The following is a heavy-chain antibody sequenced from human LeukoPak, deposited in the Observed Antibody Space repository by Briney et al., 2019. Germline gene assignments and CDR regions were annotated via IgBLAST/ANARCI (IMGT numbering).Heavy chain of an antibody. CDR2: IYYSGSP. CDR3: ARVGTIFPPSYYMDV. J-gene: IGHJ6*03. Sequence: SETLSLTCTVSGGSISSYYWSWIRQPPGKGLEWIGYIYYSGSPNYNPSLKSRVTITIHTSKHHFSLKLSSVTAADTAVYYCARVGTIFPPSYYMDVWGRGTADTVFS. CDR1: GGSISSYY. D-gene: IGHD3-3*01. V-gene: IGHV4-59*01.